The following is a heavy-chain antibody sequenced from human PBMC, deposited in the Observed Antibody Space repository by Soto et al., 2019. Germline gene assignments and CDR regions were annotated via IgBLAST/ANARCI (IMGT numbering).Heavy chain of an antibody. Sequence: SETLSLTCTVSGGSISSGGYYWSWIRQHPGKGLEWIGYIYYSGSTYYNPSLKSRVTISVDTSKNQFSLKLSSVTAADTAVYYCARERAPSGYAAGPKLLDYYYGMDVWGQGTTVTVSS. CDR1: GGSISSGGYY. V-gene: IGHV4-31*03. CDR3: ARERAPSGYAAGPKLLDYYYGMDV. J-gene: IGHJ6*02. D-gene: IGHD5-12*01. CDR2: IYYSGST.